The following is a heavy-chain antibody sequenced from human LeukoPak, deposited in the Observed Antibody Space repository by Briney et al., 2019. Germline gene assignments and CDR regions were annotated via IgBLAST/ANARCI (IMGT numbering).Heavy chain of an antibody. CDR1: GGSFSGYY. D-gene: IGHD4-17*01. Sequence: SETLSLTCAVYGGSFSGYYWSWIRQPPGKGLEWIGEINHSGSTNYNPSLKSRVTISVDTSKNQFSLKLSSVTAADTAVYYCARGQYYGDNYYQYYIVVWGKGTTVTVSS. V-gene: IGHV4-34*01. J-gene: IGHJ6*03. CDR2: INHSGST. CDR3: ARGQYYGDNYYQYYIVV.